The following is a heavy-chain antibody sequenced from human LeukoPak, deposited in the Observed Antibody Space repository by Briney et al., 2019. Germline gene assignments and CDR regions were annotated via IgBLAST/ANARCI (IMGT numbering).Heavy chain of an antibody. CDR1: GYTFTAYY. CDR2: IYHNSGAT. Sequence: VYVSCKPSGYTFTAYYMHGVRQAPGQGGEWLGWIYHNSGATQYAQKFQGRINMTKDTSINTAYMELSSLRSDETAIYYCVRFTVELGKNYWGQGTLVTVSS. J-gene: IGHJ4*02. CDR3: VRFTVELGKNY. D-gene: IGHD7-27*01. V-gene: IGHV1-2*02.